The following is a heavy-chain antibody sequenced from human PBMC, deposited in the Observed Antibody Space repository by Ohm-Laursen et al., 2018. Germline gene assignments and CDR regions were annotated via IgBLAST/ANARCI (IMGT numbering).Heavy chain of an antibody. D-gene: IGHD2-2*01. J-gene: IGHJ5*02. CDR3: ARHQYRLGWFDP. V-gene: IGHV4-38-2*01. CDR1: GYSISSYYY. CDR2: IYHGGNT. Sequence: SETLSLTCAVSGYSISSYYYWGWIRQSPGKGLEWIGSIYHGGNTYYNPSLKSRFTISVDTSKNQFSLKLTSVTAADTAVYYCARHQYRLGWFDPWGQGTLVTVSS.